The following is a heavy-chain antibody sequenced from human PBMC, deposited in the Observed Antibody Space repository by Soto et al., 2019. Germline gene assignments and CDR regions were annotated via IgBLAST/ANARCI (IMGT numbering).Heavy chain of an antibody. CDR3: AGQYGGDSPVDY. J-gene: IGHJ4*02. CDR1: GYSFTSYW. D-gene: IGHD2-21*02. Sequence: EVQLVQSGAEVKKPGESLRISCKGSGYSFTSYWINWVRQMPGKGLEWMGKIDPSDSYTNYSPSFQGHVTISTDKSISTAYLQWSSLKASDTAVYDCAGQYGGDSPVDYWGQGTLVTVSS. V-gene: IGHV5-10-1*01. CDR2: IDPSDSYT.